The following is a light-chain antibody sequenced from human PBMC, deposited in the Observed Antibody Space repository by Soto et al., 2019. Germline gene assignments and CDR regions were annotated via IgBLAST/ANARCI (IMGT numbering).Light chain of an antibody. CDR2: EVS. V-gene: IGLV2-14*01. CDR1: SSDVGGYNY. CDR3: SSYTSSLVV. Sequence: QSALTQPASVSGSPGQSITISCTGTSSDVGGYNYVSWYQQHQGKAPKLMIYEVSNRPSGVSNRFSGSKSGNTASLTISGLQAEDEADYYCSSYTSSLVVFGGGTKLTVL. J-gene: IGLJ2*01.